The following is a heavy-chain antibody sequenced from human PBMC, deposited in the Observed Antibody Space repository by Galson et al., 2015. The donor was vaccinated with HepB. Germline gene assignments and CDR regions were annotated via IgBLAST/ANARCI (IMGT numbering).Heavy chain of an antibody. J-gene: IGHJ4*02. D-gene: IGHD6-19*01. Sequence: SVKVSCKASGYTFTGYYMHWVRQAPGQGLEWMGWINPNSGGTNYAQKFQGRVTMTRDTSISTAYMELSRLRSDDTAVYYCARAKYSSGWNDYWGQGTLVTVSS. CDR3: ARAKYSSGWNDY. CDR1: GYTFTGYY. CDR2: INPNSGGT. V-gene: IGHV1-2*02.